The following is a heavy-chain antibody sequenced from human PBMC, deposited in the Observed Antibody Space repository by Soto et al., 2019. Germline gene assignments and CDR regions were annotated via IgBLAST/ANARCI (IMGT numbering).Heavy chain of an antibody. Sequence: QVQLVQSGAEVKKPGASVKVSCKVSGYTLTELSMHWVRQAPGKGLEWMGGFDPEDGETIYAQKFQGRVTMTEDTSTDTAYMELSSLRSEDTAVYYCATDTLKFPELPPLWDYWGQGTLVTVSS. D-gene: IGHD1-7*01. V-gene: IGHV1-24*01. CDR3: ATDTLKFPELPPLWDY. CDR1: GYTLTELS. J-gene: IGHJ4*02. CDR2: FDPEDGET.